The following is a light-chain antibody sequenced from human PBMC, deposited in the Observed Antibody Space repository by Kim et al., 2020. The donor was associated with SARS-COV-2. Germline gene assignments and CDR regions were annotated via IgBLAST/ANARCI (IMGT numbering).Light chain of an antibody. Sequence: EIVLTQFPGTLSLSPGERATLSCRASQSVDSLFLAWYQQRPGQAPRLLIYGASDRATGIPDRFRGSGSGTDFTLTITSLEPEDFAVYYCQQSDSSFRTLGQGTKVDIK. J-gene: IGKJ1*01. CDR1: QSVDSLF. V-gene: IGKV3-20*01. CDR2: GAS. CDR3: QQSDSSFRT.